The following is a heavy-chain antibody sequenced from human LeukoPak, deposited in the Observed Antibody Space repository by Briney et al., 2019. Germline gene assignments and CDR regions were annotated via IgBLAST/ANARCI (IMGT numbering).Heavy chain of an antibody. V-gene: IGHV4-4*07. CDR2: IYSTGTI. CDR1: GGSMSNYY. Sequence: PSETLSLTCLVSGGSMSNYYWSWIRQPAGRGLEWIGRIYSTGTINYNPSLESRVTMSVDTSKNQCSLNMRSVTAADTAVYYCARDKAYDLDEASGYYYNRGIDYWGQGTLVTVSS. J-gene: IGHJ4*02. CDR3: ARDKAYDLDEASGYYYNRGIDY. D-gene: IGHD3-22*01.